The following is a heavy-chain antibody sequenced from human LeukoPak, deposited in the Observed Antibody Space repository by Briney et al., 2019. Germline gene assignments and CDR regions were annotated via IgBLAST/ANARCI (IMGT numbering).Heavy chain of an antibody. V-gene: IGHV4-30-2*01. J-gene: IGHJ2*01. CDR1: GGSISSGGYS. Sequence: SQTLSLTCAVSGGSISSGGYSWSWIRQPPGKGLEWIGYIYHSGSTYYNPSLKSRVTISVDRSKNQFSLKLSSVTAADTAVYYCARSVWFGEYYYWYFDLWGRGTLVTVTS. D-gene: IGHD3-10*01. CDR2: IYHSGST. CDR3: ARSVWFGEYYYWYFDL.